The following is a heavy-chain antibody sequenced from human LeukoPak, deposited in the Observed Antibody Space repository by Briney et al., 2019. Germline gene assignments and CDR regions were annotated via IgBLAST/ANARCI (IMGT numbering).Heavy chain of an antibody. CDR1: GFTFSSSS. CDR3: ARHIPFDC. CDR2: ISTSGGTI. J-gene: IGHJ4*02. D-gene: IGHD2-21*01. V-gene: IGHV3-48*01. Sequence: HPGGSLTLSCAASGFTFSSSSMNWVRQAPEKGLEWVSYISTSGGTIYYADSVKGRFTISRDIAKNSLYLQMDSLRAEDTAVYYCARHIPFDCWGQGTLVTVSS.